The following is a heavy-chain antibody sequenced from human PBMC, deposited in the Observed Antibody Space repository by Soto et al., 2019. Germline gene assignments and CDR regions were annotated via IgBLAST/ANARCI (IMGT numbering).Heavy chain of an antibody. D-gene: IGHD6-19*01. CDR2: IVPIFGTT. CDR1: GGTFSNYA. J-gene: IGHJ6*02. CDR3: ASVDAVAGIYNYHGLDV. Sequence: QVQLVQSGAEVTKPGSSVKVSCKASGGTFSNYAISWVRQAPGQGLEWMGGIVPIFGTTTYAQKFQARVTIIADDSTTTAYLELSRLRSEDTDMYYCASVDAVAGIYNYHGLDVWGQGTAVRVSS. V-gene: IGHV1-69*12.